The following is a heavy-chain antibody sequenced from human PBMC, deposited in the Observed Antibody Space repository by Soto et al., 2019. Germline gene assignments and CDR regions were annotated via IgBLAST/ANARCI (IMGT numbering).Heavy chain of an antibody. J-gene: IGHJ4*02. D-gene: IGHD4-17*01. CDR3: ARGGTTVICFDY. CDR1: GGSFSSYS. Sequence: QVQLGQSGAEVKNPGSSVKVSCKASGGSFSSYSINWVRQAPGQGLEWVGRIIPVFGTTNIAQKFQGRLTITADESTRTAYMELSSLKSVDTAVYYCARGGTTVICFDYWGQGTLVTVSP. V-gene: IGHV1-69*18. CDR2: IIPVFGTT.